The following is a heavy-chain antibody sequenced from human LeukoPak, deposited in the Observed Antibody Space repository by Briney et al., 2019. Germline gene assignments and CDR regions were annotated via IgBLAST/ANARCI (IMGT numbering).Heavy chain of an antibody. D-gene: IGHD3-3*01. CDR2: IYYSGST. J-gene: IGHJ6*02. V-gene: IGHV4-31*03. CDR1: GVSISSGGYY. Sequence: TSSETLSLTCTVSGVSISSGGYYWSWIRQHPGKGLEWIGYIYYSGSTYYNPSLKSRVTISVDTSKNQFSLKPTSVTAADTAVYYCARDRYDSYPMDVWGQGTTVTVSS. CDR3: ARDRYDSYPMDV.